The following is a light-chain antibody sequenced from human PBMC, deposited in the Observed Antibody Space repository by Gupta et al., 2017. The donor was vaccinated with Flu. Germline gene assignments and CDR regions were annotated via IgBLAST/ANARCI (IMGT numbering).Light chain of an antibody. CDR3: QQVGSIPFT. CDR2: EAS. J-gene: IGKJ3*01. CDR1: RHVYTNF. Sequence: GTLSLSPGESATLSSRASRHVYTNFLAWYQQKPGQAPRLLMSEASYRATGTPDRFSGGGSGTEFTLTISSLEPGDVAVYYCQQVGSIPFTFGHGTKVDIK. V-gene: IGKV3-20*01.